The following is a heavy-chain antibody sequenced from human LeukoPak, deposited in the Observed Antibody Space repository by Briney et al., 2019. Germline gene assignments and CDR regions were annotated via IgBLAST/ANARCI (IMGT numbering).Heavy chain of an antibody. Sequence: PSQTLSLTCTVSGGSISSGGYYWSWIRQHPGKGLEWIGYIYYSGSTYYNPSLKSRVTISVDTSKNQFSLKLSSVTAADTAVYYCARHGRGRRIAARRLDNWFDPWGQGTLVTVSS. CDR1: GGSISSGGYY. D-gene: IGHD6-6*01. J-gene: IGHJ5*02. V-gene: IGHV4-31*03. CDR2: IYYSGST. CDR3: ARHGRGRRIAARRLDNWFDP.